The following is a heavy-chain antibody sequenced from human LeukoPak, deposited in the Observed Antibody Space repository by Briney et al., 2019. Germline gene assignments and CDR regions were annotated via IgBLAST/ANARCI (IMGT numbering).Heavy chain of an antibody. J-gene: IGHJ3*02. CDR3: AKGESFAFAM. CDR1: GFTFSGYD. CDR2: ISRSGPT. Sequence: PGGSLRLSCAASGFTFSGYDMQWVRQAPGKGLGWVSGISRSGPTYYRDSVKGRFTISRDNSKDTLYLQMDSLRAEDTATYYCAKGESFAFAMWGQGTMVTVSS. V-gene: IGHV3-23*01.